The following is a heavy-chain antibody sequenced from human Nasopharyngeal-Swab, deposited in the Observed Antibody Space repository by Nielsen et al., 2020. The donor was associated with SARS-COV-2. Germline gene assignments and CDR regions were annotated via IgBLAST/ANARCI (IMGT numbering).Heavy chain of an antibody. CDR2: IIPIFGPA. Sequence: WVRQAPGQGLEWMGGIIPIFGPANYAQKFQGRVTITADESTSTAYMELSSLRSEDTAVYYCARWGIVATGSYYYYGMDVWGQGTTVTVSS. V-gene: IGHV1-69*01. D-gene: IGHD5-12*01. CDR3: ARWGIVATGSYYYYGMDV. J-gene: IGHJ6*02.